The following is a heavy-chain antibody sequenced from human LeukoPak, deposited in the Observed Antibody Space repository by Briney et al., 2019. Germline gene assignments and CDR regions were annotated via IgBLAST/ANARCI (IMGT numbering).Heavy chain of an antibody. J-gene: IGHJ2*01. D-gene: IGHD3-9*01. Sequence: PSQTLSLTCTVSGGSISSGSSYWTWIRQPPGKGLEWIGYIYYSGSTNYNPSLKSRVTISVDTSKNQFSLKLSSVTAADTAVYYCARVLGDRDYDILTGHQSEARTYWYFDLWGRGTLVTVSS. CDR1: GGSISSGSSY. CDR3: ARVLGDRDYDILTGHQSEARTYWYFDL. V-gene: IGHV4-61*01. CDR2: IYYSGST.